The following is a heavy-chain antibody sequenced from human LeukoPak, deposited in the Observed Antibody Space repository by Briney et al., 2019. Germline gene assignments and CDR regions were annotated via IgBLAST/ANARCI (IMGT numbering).Heavy chain of an antibody. V-gene: IGHV4-4*09. CDR2: IYTSGST. Sequence: SETLSLTCTVSGGSIISYYWSWIRQPPGKGLEWIGYIYTSGSTNYNPSLKSRVTISVDTSKNQFSLKLSSVTAADTAVYYCARQSVLTGTTWFDPWGQGTLVTVSS. CDR1: GGSIISYY. J-gene: IGHJ5*02. CDR3: ARQSVLTGTTWFDP. D-gene: IGHD1-7*01.